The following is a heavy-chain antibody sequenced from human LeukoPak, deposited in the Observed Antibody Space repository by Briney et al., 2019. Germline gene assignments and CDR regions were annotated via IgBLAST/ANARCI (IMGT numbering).Heavy chain of an antibody. CDR3: ATKQWLAPPPDS. J-gene: IGHJ4*02. Sequence: GGSLRLSYAASGFTFSKYWMLWVRQAPGKGLESVSRINTDGTVTTYAASVKGRFTVSRDNADNTLFLQMNSVRDGDTAVYYCATKQWLAPPPDSWGQGTPVTVSS. V-gene: IGHV3-74*01. D-gene: IGHD6-19*01. CDR1: GFTFSKYW. CDR2: INTDGTVT.